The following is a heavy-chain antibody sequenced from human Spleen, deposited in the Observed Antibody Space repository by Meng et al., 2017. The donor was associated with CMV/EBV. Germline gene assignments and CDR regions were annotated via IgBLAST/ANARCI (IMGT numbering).Heavy chain of an antibody. J-gene: IGHJ4*02. D-gene: IGHD3-22*01. CDR2: INPNSGGT. CDR3: AREMGVDSSGYYRRPFDY. V-gene: IGHV1-2*02. Sequence: ASVKVSCKASGYTFTGYYMHWVRQAPGQGLEWMRWINPNSGGTNYAQKFQGRVTMTRDTSISTAYMELSRLRSDDTAVYYCAREMGVDSSGYYRRPFDYWGQGTLVTVSS. CDR1: GYTFTGYY.